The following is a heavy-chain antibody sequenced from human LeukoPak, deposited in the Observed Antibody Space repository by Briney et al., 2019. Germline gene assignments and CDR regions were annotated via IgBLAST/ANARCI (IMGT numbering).Heavy chain of an antibody. CDR3: ARGGDTAMVTFDY. CDR1: GGTFSSYA. V-gene: IGHV1-69*13. D-gene: IGHD5-18*01. CDR2: IIPIFGTA. J-gene: IGHJ4*02. Sequence: SVKVSCKASGGTFSSYAISWVRQAPGQGLEWMGGIIPIFGTANYAQKFQGRVTITADESTSTAYMELSSLRSEDTAVYYCARGGDTAMVTFDYWCQGTLVTVSS.